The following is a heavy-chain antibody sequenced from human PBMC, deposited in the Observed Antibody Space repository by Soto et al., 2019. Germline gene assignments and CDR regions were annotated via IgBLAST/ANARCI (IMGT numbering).Heavy chain of an antibody. V-gene: IGHV3-74*01. J-gene: IGHJ3*02. Sequence: GGSLRLSCAASGFTFSSYWMNWVRQAPGKGLEWVSRMNRDGSSTSYADSVKGRFTISRDNAKNTLYLQMNSLRAEDTGEWYCARERAFDIWGQGTMVTVSS. CDR3: ARERAFDI. CDR1: GFTFSSYW. CDR2: MNRDGSST.